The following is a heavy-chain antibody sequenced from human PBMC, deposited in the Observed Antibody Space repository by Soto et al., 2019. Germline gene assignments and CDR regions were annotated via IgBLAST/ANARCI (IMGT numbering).Heavy chain of an antibody. CDR1: GYTFTGYY. CDR3: ARAGYCSGGSCYVDHYYYYYGMDV. D-gene: IGHD2-15*01. Sequence: ASVKVSCKASGYTFTGYYMHWVRQAPGQGLEWMGWINPNSGGTNYAQKFQGWVTMTRDTSISTAYMELSRLRSDDTAVYYCARAGYCSGGSCYVDHYYYYYGMDVWCQGTTVTVSS. CDR2: INPNSGGT. V-gene: IGHV1-2*04. J-gene: IGHJ6*02.